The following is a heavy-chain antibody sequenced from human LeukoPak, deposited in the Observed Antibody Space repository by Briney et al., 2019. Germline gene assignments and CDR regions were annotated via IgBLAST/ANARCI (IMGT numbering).Heavy chain of an antibody. Sequence: PGGSLRLSCTTSGFNFRAYWMGWVRQAPGKGLEWVSLIYTSGSTYYADSVKGRFTISRDNSKNTLYLQMNSLRAEDTAVYYCARVTTSGSYKFDYWGQGTLATVSS. CDR1: GFNFRAYW. CDR3: ARVTTSGSYKFDY. D-gene: IGHD3-10*01. J-gene: IGHJ4*02. CDR2: IYTSGST. V-gene: IGHV3-53*01.